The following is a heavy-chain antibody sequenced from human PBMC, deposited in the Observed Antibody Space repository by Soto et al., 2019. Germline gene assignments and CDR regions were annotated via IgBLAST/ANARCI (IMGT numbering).Heavy chain of an antibody. CDR3: ARGGGYEP. J-gene: IGHJ5*02. CDR1: GGSISSGDYY. D-gene: IGHD3-16*01. V-gene: IGHV4-30-4*01. Sequence: QVQLQESGPGLVKPSQTLSLTCTVSGGSISSGDYYWSWIRQPPGKGLEWIGYIYYSGSTYYNPSXXSXVXXSVDTSKNQSSLKLSSVTAADTAVYYCARGGGYEPWGQGTLVTVSS. CDR2: IYYSGST.